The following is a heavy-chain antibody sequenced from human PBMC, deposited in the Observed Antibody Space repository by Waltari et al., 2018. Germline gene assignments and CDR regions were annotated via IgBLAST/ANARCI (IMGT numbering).Heavy chain of an antibody. Sequence: EVQLVQSGAEVKRPGESLKISCKTSGYSFTSYWISWVRQMPGKGLEWMGAIDPSDSDTRYSPSFQGQVTISADKSISTAYLQWSSLKASDSATYYCAKDEGIAAGPTGLDSWGQGVVVTVSS. CDR2: IDPSDSDT. V-gene: IGHV5-51*01. J-gene: IGHJ4*03. CDR3: AKDEGIAAGPTGLDS. D-gene: IGHD6-6*01. CDR1: GYSFTSYW.